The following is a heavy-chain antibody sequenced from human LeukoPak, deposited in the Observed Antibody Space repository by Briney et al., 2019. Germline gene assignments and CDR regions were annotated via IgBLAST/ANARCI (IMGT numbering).Heavy chain of an antibody. J-gene: IGHJ4*02. D-gene: IGHD4-17*01. CDR1: GFSVSSNY. Sequence: GGSLRLSCVVSGFSVSSNYMNWVRQAPGKGLEWVSVIYSGYSTYYSDSVKGRFTISRDNAKNSLYLQMNSLRDEDTAVYYCARERTTVTSPLFDYWGQGTLVTVSS. CDR2: IYSGYST. CDR3: ARERTTVTSPLFDY. V-gene: IGHV3-66*01.